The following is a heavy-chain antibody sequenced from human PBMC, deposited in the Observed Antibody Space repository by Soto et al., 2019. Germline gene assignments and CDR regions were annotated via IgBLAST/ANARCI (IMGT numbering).Heavy chain of an antibody. J-gene: IGHJ3*02. CDR2: IIPIFGTA. CDR3: ARDHVTEGGFDI. Sequence: ASVKVSCKASRVTFGSYAISWVHQAPGQGLEWMGEIIPIFGTANYAQKFQGRVTITADKSTSTAYMALSSLRSEDTGVYYSARDHVTEGGFDIWGQGTMVT. D-gene: IGHD2-15*01. CDR1: RVTFGSYA. V-gene: IGHV1-69*06.